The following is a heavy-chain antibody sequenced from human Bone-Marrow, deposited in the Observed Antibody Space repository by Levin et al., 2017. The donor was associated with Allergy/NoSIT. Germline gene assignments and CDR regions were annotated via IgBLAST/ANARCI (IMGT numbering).Heavy chain of an antibody. D-gene: IGHD1-1*01. J-gene: IGHJ5*02. Sequence: GGSLRLSCEASGFSFSSYGMQWVRQAPGKGLEWVAVSWYDGSLKYYVDSVRGRFIISRDNAKNTVFLEMNNLRAEDPAPYYCARGPDSQLGQDNWFDPWGQGTQVTVSS. CDR3: ARGPDSQLGQDNWFDP. CDR2: SWYDGSLK. CDR1: GFSFSSYG. V-gene: IGHV3-33*01.